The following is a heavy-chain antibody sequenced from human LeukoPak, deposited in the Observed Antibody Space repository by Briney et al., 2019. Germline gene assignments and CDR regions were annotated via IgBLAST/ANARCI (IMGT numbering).Heavy chain of an antibody. CDR2: INPSGGST. J-gene: IGHJ4*02. CDR1: EYTFTSYY. CDR3: ARSAAWLYGLSHPPYYFDY. V-gene: IGHV1-46*01. D-gene: IGHD3-9*01. Sequence: ASVKVSCKASEYTFTSYYMHWVRQAPGQGLEWMGIINPSGGSTSYAQKFQGRVTMTRDTSTSTVYMELSSLRSEDTAVYYCARSAAWLYGLSHPPYYFDYWGQGTLVTVSS.